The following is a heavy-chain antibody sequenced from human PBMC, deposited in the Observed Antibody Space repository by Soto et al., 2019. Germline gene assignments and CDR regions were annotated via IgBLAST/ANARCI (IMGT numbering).Heavy chain of an antibody. CDR2: ITGSGGST. V-gene: IGHV3-23*01. J-gene: IGHJ4*02. CDR3: AKDRYGDYGGFDY. D-gene: IGHD4-17*01. Sequence: EVQLLESGGGLVQPGGSLRLSCAASGFTFSTYAMIWVRQAPGKGLEWVSVITGSGGSTYYADSVKGRFTISRDTSKNTLCTHINRLRAEDTAVYYCAKDRYGDYGGFDYWGQGTLFTVSS. CDR1: GFTFSTYA.